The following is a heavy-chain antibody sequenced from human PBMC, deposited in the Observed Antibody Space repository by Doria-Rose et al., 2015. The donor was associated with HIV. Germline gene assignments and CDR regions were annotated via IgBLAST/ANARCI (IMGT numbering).Heavy chain of an antibody. D-gene: IGHD6-13*01. J-gene: IGHJ4*02. Sequence: QESGPVLVKPTETLTLTCTVSGVSLSSPGMGVSWIRQPPGKALEWLANIFSDDERSYKASLKSRLTISRCTSKSQVVLTMTDIDPVDTATYYCARIKSSRWYHKYYVDFWGQGTLVIVSA. CDR2: IFSDDER. CDR1: GVSLSSPGMG. CDR3: ARIKSSRWYHKYYVDF. V-gene: IGHV2-26*01.